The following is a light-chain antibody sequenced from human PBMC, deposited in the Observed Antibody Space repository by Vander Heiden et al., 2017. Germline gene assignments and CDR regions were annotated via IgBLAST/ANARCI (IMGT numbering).Light chain of an antibody. CDR2: GVS. Sequence: IVLPQSPATLPLSPGERATLSCRASQSGSSSYLAWYQQKAGQAPRLLIYGVSSRATGIPDRCSGSGSETDFTLTISRLEPEDVAVYYCQQYGSSQFTFGPGTKVDIK. J-gene: IGKJ3*01. CDR3: QQYGSSQFT. CDR1: QSGSSSY. V-gene: IGKV3-20*01.